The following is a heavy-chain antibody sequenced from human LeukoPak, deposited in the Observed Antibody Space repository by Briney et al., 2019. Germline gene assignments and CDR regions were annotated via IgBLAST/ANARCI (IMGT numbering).Heavy chain of an antibody. J-gene: IGHJ4*02. CDR2: INTDGTTT. V-gene: IGHV3-74*01. D-gene: IGHD5-12*01. CDR3: ARDPWGYRAGVMDL. Sequence: PGGSLRLSCAASGFTFRSYAMSWVRQAPGKGLEWVSRINTDGTTTTYADSVKGRFSISRDNAKNTLYLHMNSLRAEDTAVYYCARDPWGYRAGVMDLWGQGTLLTVSS. CDR1: GFTFRSYA.